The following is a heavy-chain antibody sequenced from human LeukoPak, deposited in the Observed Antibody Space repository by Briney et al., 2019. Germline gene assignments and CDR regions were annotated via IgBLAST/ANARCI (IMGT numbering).Heavy chain of an antibody. Sequence: GGSLRLSCAASGFTFSSYAMSWVRQALGEGLERVSSISDSGTHIYYADSVKGRFTISRDNSKNTVYLQMNSLRAEDTAVYYCAKDRDGYNPDYWGQGTLVSVSS. J-gene: IGHJ4*02. V-gene: IGHV3-23*01. CDR2: ISDSGTHI. CDR1: GFTFSSYA. D-gene: IGHD5-24*01. CDR3: AKDRDGYNPDY.